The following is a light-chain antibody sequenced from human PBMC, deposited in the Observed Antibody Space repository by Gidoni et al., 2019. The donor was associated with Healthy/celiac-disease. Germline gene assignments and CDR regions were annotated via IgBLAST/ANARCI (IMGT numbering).Light chain of an antibody. V-gene: IGKV1-39*01. J-gene: IGKJ4*01. CDR2: AAS. CDR3: QQSYSTPLT. Sequence: DIQMTQSPSSLSASVGDRVTITCRASQSISSYLNWYQQNPGNAPKLLIYAASSLQSGVSSRFSGSGSGTDFTLTISSLQPEDFATYYCQQSYSTPLTFGGGTKVEIK. CDR1: QSISSY.